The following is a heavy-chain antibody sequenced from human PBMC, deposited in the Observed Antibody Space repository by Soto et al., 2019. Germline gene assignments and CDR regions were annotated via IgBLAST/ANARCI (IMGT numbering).Heavy chain of an antibody. J-gene: IGHJ4*02. CDR3: ARGGGFDSFDY. Sequence: SETLSLTCTVSGASITYGAYSWSWIRQTPGRGLEWIGYINHLETTFYDPSFESRLTLSIDRTKNQFSLNLKSMSAADRAVYFCARGGGFDSFDYWGQGILVTVSS. CDR2: INHLETT. CDR1: GASITYGAYS. D-gene: IGHD3-10*01. V-gene: IGHV4-30-2*01.